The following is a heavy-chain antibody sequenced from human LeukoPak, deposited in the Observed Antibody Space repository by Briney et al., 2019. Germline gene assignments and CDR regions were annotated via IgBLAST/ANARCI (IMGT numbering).Heavy chain of an antibody. D-gene: IGHD3-16*01. CDR2: INPNSGGT. J-gene: IGHJ5*02. CDR1: GYTFTGYY. Sequence: GASVKVSCKASGYTFTGYYMHWVRQAPGQGLEWMGWINPNSGGTNYAQKFQGRVTMTRDTSISTAYMELRSLRSDDTAVYYCARDRSPALGVSWFDPWGQGTLVTVSS. CDR3: ARDRSPALGVSWFDP. V-gene: IGHV1-2*02.